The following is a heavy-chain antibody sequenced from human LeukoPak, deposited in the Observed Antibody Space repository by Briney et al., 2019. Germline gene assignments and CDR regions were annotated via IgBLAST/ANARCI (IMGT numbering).Heavy chain of an antibody. V-gene: IGHV3-30*02. CDR2: IRYDGNNK. J-gene: IGHJ4*02. D-gene: IGHD3-22*01. CDR3: AKDPTHFRVWDDYDNTRLNS. Sequence: GGSLRLSCAASGFTFRSYGMHWVRQAPGKGLEWVAFIRYDGNNKYYADSVKGRFTISRDNSKNTVYLQMNSLRAEDTAVYYCAKDPTHFRVWDDYDNTRLNSWGQGTLVTVSS. CDR1: GFTFRSYG.